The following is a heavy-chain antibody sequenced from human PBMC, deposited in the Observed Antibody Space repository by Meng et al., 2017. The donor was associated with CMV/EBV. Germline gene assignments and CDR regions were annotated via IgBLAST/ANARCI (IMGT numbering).Heavy chain of an antibody. Sequence: GESLKISCAASGFTFSSYSMNWVRQAPGKGLEWVSYISSSSSTIYYADSVKGRFTISRDNAKNSLCLQMNSLRAEDTAVYYCARGSWDYDFWIGQNGEYWGQGTLVTVSS. V-gene: IGHV3-48*04. J-gene: IGHJ4*02. CDR2: ISSSSSTI. CDR1: GFTFSSYS. CDR3: ARGSWDYDFWIGQNGEY. D-gene: IGHD3-3*01.